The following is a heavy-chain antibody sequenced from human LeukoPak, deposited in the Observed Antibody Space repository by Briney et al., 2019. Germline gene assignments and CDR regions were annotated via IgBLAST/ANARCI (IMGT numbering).Heavy chain of an antibody. CDR2: MSPNSGDT. CDR3: ARGPPNWGYDY. V-gene: IGHV1-8*01. Sequence: ASVKVSCKASGYTFTSYDFNWVRQATGQRPEWMGWMSPNSGDTGYAQKFRDRVTTTRNTSISTAYMELSSLRSDDTAVYYCARGPPNWGYDYWGPGTLVTVSS. J-gene: IGHJ4*02. CDR1: GYTFTSYD. D-gene: IGHD7-27*01.